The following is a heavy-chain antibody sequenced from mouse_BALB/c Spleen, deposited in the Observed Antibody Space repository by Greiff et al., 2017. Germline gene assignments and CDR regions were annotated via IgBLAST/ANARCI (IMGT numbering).Heavy chain of an antibody. Sequence: EVQLVESGGGLVKPGGSLKLSCAASGFTFSSYAMSWVRQSPEKRLEWVAEISSGGSYTYYPDTVTGRFTISRDNAKNTLYLEMSSLRSEDTAMYYCARGESGHAYWGQGTLVTVSA. V-gene: IGHV5-9-4*01. CDR2: ISSGGSYT. CDR3: ARGESGHAY. CDR1: GFTFSSYA. J-gene: IGHJ3*01.